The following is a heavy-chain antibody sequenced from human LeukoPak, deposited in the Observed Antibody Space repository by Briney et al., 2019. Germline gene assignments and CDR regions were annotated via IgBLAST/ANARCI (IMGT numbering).Heavy chain of an antibody. CDR3: ARGGAYCSGGSCRADDY. V-gene: IGHV3-30-3*01. CDR1: GFTFSSYA. Sequence: GGSLRLSCAASGFTFSSYAMHWVRQAPGKGLEWVAVISYDGSNKYYADSVKGRFTISRDNSKNTLYLQMNSLRADDTVVHYCARGGAYCSGGSCRADDYWGQGTLVTVSS. J-gene: IGHJ4*02. D-gene: IGHD2-15*01. CDR2: ISYDGSNK.